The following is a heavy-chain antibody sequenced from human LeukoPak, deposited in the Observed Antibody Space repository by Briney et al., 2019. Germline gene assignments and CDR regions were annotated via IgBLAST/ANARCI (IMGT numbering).Heavy chain of an antibody. D-gene: IGHD3-3*01. CDR1: GFTFSDYY. J-gene: IGHJ3*02. CDR2: IKQDGSEK. V-gene: IGHV3-7*01. Sequence: GGSLRLSCAASGFTFSDYYMTWIRQAPGKGLEWVANIKQDGSEKYYVDSVKGRFTISRDNAKNSLYLQMNSLRAEDTAVYYCARGQRITIFGVVISDAFDIWGQGTMVTVSS. CDR3: ARGQRITIFGVVISDAFDI.